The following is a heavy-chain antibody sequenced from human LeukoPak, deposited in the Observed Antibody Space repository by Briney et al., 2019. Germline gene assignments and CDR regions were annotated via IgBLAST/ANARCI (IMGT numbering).Heavy chain of an antibody. J-gene: IGHJ4*02. CDR3: ARSGDGYNLEHFDY. CDR2: IYTSGST. Sequence: SETLSLTCTVSGGSISSYYWSWIRQPPGKGLEWIGYIYTSGSTNYNPSFKSRVTISVDTSKNQFSLKLSSVTAADTAVYYCARSGDGYNLEHFDYWGQGTLVTVSS. D-gene: IGHD5-24*01. CDR1: GGSISSYY. V-gene: IGHV4-4*09.